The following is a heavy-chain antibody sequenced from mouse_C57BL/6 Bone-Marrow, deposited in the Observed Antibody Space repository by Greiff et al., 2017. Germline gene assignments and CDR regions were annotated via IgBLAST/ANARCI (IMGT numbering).Heavy chain of an antibody. Sequence: EVQVVESGGGLVQPGGSLSLSCAASGFTFTDYYMSWVRQPPGKALEWLGFIRNKANGYTTEYSASVKGRFTISRDNSQSILYLQMNALRAEDSATYYFARYMGTFYFDYWGQGTTLTVSS. V-gene: IGHV7-3*01. CDR1: GFTFTDYY. D-gene: IGHD2-14*01. CDR3: ARYMGTFYFDY. J-gene: IGHJ2*01. CDR2: IRNKANGYTT.